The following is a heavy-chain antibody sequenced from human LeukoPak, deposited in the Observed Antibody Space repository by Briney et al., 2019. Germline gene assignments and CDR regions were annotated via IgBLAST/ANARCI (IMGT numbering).Heavy chain of an antibody. CDR3: GRGGYDMYD. J-gene: IGHJ6*02. Sequence: QPGGSLRLSCAASGFTFSSYDMSWVRQAPGKGLEWVSTINRDGPTFHADSVKGRFTISRDNSRNTLYLQMNSLRAEDTAVYYCGRGGYDMYDWGQGTTVSVSS. V-gene: IGHV3-66*01. CDR1: GFTFSSYD. D-gene: IGHD2-2*01. CDR2: INRDGPT.